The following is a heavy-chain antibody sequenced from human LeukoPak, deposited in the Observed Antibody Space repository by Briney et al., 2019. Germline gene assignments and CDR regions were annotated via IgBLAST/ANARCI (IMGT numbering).Heavy chain of an antibody. V-gene: IGHV4-4*07. CDR1: GGSISSYY. D-gene: IGHD2-8*01. CDR2: IYTSGST. CDR3: ARGVYLGNGYYFDY. Sequence: SETLSLTCTVSGGSISSYYWNWIRQPAGKGLEWIGHIYTSGSTNYNSSLKSRVTMSVDTSKNQFSVKLNSVIAADTAMYYCARGVYLGNGYYFDYWGQGTLVTVSS. J-gene: IGHJ4*02.